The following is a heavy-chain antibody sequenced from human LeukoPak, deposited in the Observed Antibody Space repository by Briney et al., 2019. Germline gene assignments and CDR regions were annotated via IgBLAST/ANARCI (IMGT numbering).Heavy chain of an antibody. CDR3: ALLAYCGGDCYSFDY. D-gene: IGHD2-21*02. CDR1: GFTFDDYA. J-gene: IGHJ4*02. CDR2: ISWNSGSI. Sequence: TGGSLRLSCAASGFTFDDYAMHWVRQAPGKGLGWVSGISWNSGSIGYADSVKGRFTISRDNAKNSLYLQMNSLRAEDTALYYCALLAYCGGDCYSFDYWGQGTLVTVSS. V-gene: IGHV3-9*01.